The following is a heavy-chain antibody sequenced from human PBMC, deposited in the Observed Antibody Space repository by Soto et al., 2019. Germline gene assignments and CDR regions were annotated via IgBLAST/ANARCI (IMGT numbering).Heavy chain of an antibody. CDR1: GDCISSSNW. V-gene: IGHV4-4*02. J-gene: IGHJ5*02. CDR2: TYHSGST. Sequence: SETLSLTCAVSGDCISSSNWWSWVRQPPGKGLEWIGETYHSGSTNYNPSLKSRVTISVDTSKNQFSLNLSSVTAADTAVYYCARTPLPWGQETLVTVPS. CDR3: ARTPLP.